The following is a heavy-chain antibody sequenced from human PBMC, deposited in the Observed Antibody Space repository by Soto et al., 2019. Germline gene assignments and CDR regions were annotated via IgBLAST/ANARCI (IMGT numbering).Heavy chain of an antibody. D-gene: IGHD4-17*01. CDR2: INPNSGGT. Sequence: ASVKVSCKASGYTFTTYFIHWVRQAPGQGLEWMGWINPNSGGTNYAQKFQGWVTMTRDTSISTAYMELSSLRSDDTAVYYFARSRTPMTTHIYYYYYYGMDVWGQGTTVTVSS. CDR3: ARSRTPMTTHIYYYYYYGMDV. CDR1: GYTFTTYF. V-gene: IGHV1-2*04. J-gene: IGHJ6*02.